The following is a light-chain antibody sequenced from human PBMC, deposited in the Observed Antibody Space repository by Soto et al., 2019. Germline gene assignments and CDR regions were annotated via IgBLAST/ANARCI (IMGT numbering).Light chain of an antibody. CDR2: EGS. CDR1: SSDVGSYNL. CDR3: RSYAGSSTYV. Sequence: QSVLTQPASVSGSPGQSITISCTGTSSDVGSYNLVSWYQQHPGKAPKLMIYEGSKRPSGVSNRFSGSKSGNTASLTISGLQAEDEADYYCRSYAGSSTYVFGTGIKVTVL. V-gene: IGLV2-23*01. J-gene: IGLJ1*01.